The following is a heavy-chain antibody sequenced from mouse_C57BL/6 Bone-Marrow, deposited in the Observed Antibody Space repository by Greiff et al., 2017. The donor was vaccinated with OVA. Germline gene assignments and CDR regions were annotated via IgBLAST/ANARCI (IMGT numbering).Heavy chain of an antibody. CDR3: ARWWVVGAMDY. V-gene: IGHV5-4*01. CDR2: ISDGGSYT. CDR1: GFTFSSYA. D-gene: IGHD1-1*01. Sequence: EVQLVESGGGLVKPGGSLKLSCAASGFTFSSYAMSWVRQTPEKRLEWVATISDGGSYTYYPDNVKGRFTISRDNAKNNLYLQMSHLKSEDTAMYYCARWWVVGAMDYWGQGTSVTVTS. J-gene: IGHJ4*01.